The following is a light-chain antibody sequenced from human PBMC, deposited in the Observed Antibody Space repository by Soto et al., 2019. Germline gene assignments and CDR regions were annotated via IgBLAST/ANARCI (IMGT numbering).Light chain of an antibody. V-gene: IGLV2-14*01. CDR1: SGDIGSYNR. CDR3: SSYTHINTRACV. CDR2: EVT. Sequence: QSVLTQPASVSGSPGQSITISCTGTSGDIGSYNRVSWYQQHPGKAPKLIIYEVTDRPSGVSNRFSGSKSGNTASLTISGLQAEDEAEYYCSSYTHINTRACVFGTGPKVTVL. J-gene: IGLJ1*01.